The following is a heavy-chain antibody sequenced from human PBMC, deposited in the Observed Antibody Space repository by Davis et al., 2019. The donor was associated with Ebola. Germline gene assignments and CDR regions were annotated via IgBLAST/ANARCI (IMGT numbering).Heavy chain of an antibody. CDR2: FNPEDNEI. D-gene: IGHD1-26*01. J-gene: IGHJ3*01. CDR1: GYILTELS. V-gene: IGHV1-24*01. CDR3: AAGGSRGGFDV. Sequence: ASVKVSCKVSGYILTELSIHWVRQAPGQGLEWMGNFNPEDNEIIYAHKFEGRVTLTEDTSTHTAYMELSSLRFDDSAVYYCAAGGSRGGFDVWGQGTMVTVSS.